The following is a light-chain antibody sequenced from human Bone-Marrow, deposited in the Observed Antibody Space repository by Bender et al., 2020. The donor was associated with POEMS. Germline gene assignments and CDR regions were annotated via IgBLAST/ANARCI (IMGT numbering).Light chain of an antibody. Sequence: QVVLTQSPSASASLGASVKLTCTLSSGHRSYAIAWHQQQPEKGPRYLMNVNSDGSHSKGDEIPDRFSGSSSGAERYLTISRLQSEDEADYYCQTWGTGTVVFGGGTKLAVL. CDR1: SGHRSYA. CDR2: VNSDGSH. J-gene: IGLJ2*01. CDR3: QTWGTGTVV. V-gene: IGLV4-69*01.